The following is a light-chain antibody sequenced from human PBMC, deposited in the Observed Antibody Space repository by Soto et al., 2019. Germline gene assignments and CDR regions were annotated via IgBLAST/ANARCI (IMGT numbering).Light chain of an antibody. CDR3: QQSYSTPRT. CDR2: AAS. CDR1: QSISSY. V-gene: IGKV1-39*01. J-gene: IGKJ1*01. Sequence: DIQMTQSPSSLSASVGDRVTITCPASQSISSYLNWYQQKPGKAPKLLIYAASSLQSGVPSTFSGSGSGTDFTLTISSLQPEDFATYYCQQSYSTPRTFGQGTKVDIK.